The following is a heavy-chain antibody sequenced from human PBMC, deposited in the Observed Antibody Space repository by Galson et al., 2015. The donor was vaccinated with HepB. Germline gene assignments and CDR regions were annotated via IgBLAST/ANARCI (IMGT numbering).Heavy chain of an antibody. CDR1: GFTFSSYS. D-gene: IGHD2-2*01. CDR3: ARVGSVVPAAIDAGWFDP. V-gene: IGHV3-21*01. CDR2: ISSSSSYI. Sequence: SLRLSCAASGFTFSSYSMNWVRQAPGKGLEWVSSISSSSSYIYYADSVKGRFTISRDNAKNSLYLQMNSLRAEDTAVYYCARVGSVVPAAIDAGWFDPWGQGTLVTVSS. J-gene: IGHJ5*02.